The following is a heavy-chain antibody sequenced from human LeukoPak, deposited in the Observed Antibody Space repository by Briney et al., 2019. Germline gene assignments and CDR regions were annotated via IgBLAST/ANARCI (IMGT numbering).Heavy chain of an antibody. D-gene: IGHD2-2*01. J-gene: IGHJ6*02. CDR3: ARYSYGYCSSTSCPEPYYYYGMDV. Sequence: GASVKVSCKASGGTFSSYAISWVRQAPGQGLEWMGGIIPIFGTANYAQKFQGRDTITADESTSTAYMELSSLRSEDTAVYYCARYSYGYCSSTSCPEPYYYYGMDVWGQGTTVTVSS. V-gene: IGHV1-69*13. CDR1: GGTFSSYA. CDR2: IIPIFGTA.